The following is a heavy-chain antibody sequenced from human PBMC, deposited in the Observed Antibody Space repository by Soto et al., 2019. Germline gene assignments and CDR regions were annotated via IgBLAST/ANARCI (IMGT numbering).Heavy chain of an antibody. J-gene: IGHJ4*02. Sequence: GGSLRLSCAASGFTFSNAWMNWVRQAPGKGLEWVGRIKSKTDGGTTDYAAPVKGRFTISRDDSKNTLYLQMNSLKTEDTAVYYCTTDSRLAAGWFGELPPTLDYWGQGTLVTVSS. D-gene: IGHD3-10*01. V-gene: IGHV3-15*07. CDR1: GFTFSNAW. CDR2: IKSKTDGGTT. CDR3: TTDSRLAAGWFGELPPTLDY.